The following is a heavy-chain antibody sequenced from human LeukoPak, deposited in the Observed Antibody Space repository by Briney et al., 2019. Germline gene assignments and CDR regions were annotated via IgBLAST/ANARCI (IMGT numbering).Heavy chain of an antibody. V-gene: IGHV4-59*01. Sequence: SETLSLTCTVSGGSISSYYWSWIRQPPGKGLEWIGCIYYSGSTNYSPSLKSRVTISVDTSKNQFSLKLSSVTAADTAVYYCARVEEGYGSGRRENYYYYYMDVWGKGTTVTISS. CDR2: IYYSGST. CDR1: GGSISSYY. CDR3: ARVEEGYGSGRRENYYYYYMDV. D-gene: IGHD3-10*01. J-gene: IGHJ6*03.